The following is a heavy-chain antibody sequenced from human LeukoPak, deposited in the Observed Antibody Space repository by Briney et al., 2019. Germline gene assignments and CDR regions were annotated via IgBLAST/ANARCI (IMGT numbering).Heavy chain of an antibody. CDR1: GGSLSSGSYY. CDR2: IYTSGST. J-gene: IGHJ5*02. V-gene: IGHV4-61*02. Sequence: SQTLSLTCTVSGGSLSSGSYYWSWLRQPAGRGLEWIGRIYTSGSTNYNPSLKSRVTISVDTSKNQFSLKLSSVTAADTAVYYCARTPFGELGDWFDPWGQGTLVTVSS. D-gene: IGHD3-10*01. CDR3: ARTPFGELGDWFDP.